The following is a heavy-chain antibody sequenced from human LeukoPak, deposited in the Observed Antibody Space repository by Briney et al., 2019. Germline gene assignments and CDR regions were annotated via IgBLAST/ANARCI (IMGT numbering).Heavy chain of an antibody. V-gene: IGHV1-8*01. Sequence: ASVKVSCKASGYTFTSYDINWVRQATGQGLEWMGWMNPNSGNTGYAQKFQGRVTMTRNTSISTAYMELSSLRSEDTAVYYCARDSARITPYYFDYWGQGTLVTVSS. CDR1: GYTFTSYD. CDR3: ARDSARITPYYFDY. D-gene: IGHD3-10*01. J-gene: IGHJ4*02. CDR2: MNPNSGNT.